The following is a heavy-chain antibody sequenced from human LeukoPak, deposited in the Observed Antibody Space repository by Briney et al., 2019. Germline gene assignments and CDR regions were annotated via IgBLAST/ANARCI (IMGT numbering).Heavy chain of an antibody. CDR3: AREGLPYAMDV. CDR2: MNPNSGRT. D-gene: IGHD2-15*01. CDR1: GYSLISYD. V-gene: IGHV1-8*01. Sequence: ASVKVSCKASGYSLISYDINWVRQAAGQGLEWMGWMNPNSGRTGYAQTFQGRVTMTRGTSLNTAYMELSSLKSEDTAIYYCAREGLPYAMDVWGQGTTVTVSS. J-gene: IGHJ6*02.